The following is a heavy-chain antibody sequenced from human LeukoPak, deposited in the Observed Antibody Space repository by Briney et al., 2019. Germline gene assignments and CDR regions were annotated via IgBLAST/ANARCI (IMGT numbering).Heavy chain of an antibody. CDR3: ARKIGPRGYYFDY. V-gene: IGHV4-61*08. CDR1: GGSISSGGYS. Sequence: TASETLSLTCTVSGGSISSGGYSWSWIRQPPGKGLEWIGYIYYSGSTNYNPSLKSRVTISVDTSKNQFSLKLSSVTAADTAVYYCARKIGPRGYYFDYWGQGTLVTVSS. D-gene: IGHD3-16*01. CDR2: IYYSGST. J-gene: IGHJ4*02.